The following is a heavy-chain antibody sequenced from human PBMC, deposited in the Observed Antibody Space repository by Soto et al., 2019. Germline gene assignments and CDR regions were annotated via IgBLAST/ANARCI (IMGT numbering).Heavy chain of an antibody. D-gene: IGHD6-13*01. CDR2: ISSSGSTI. CDR1: GFTFSSYE. Sequence: SLKISCAASGFTFSSYEMNWVRQAPGKGLEWVSYISSSGSTIYYADSVKGRFTISRDNAKNSLYLQMNSLRAEDTAVYYCARSSTEGYSSSFLDYWGQGTLVTVSS. J-gene: IGHJ4*02. V-gene: IGHV3-48*03. CDR3: ARSSTEGYSSSFLDY.